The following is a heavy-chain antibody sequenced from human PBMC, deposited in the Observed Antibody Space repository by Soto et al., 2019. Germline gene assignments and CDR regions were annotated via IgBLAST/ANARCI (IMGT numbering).Heavy chain of an antibody. CDR2: IYYSGCT. D-gene: IGHD5-12*01. CDR1: GGSISRGGYY. J-gene: IGHJ6*03. Sequence: QVQLQESGPGLVKPSKTLSLTCTVSGGSISRGGYYWSWIRQHPGKGLEWIGYIYYSGCTYYNPSLKSRVTISLYTSENQFSLRLSSVTAADTAVYYCARKDIGYAYYVDFWGKWTTVTVSS. CDR3: ARKDIGYAYYVDF. V-gene: IGHV4-31*03.